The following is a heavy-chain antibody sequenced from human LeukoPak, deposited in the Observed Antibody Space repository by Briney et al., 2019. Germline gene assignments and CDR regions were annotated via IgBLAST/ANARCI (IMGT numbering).Heavy chain of an antibody. J-gene: IGHJ4*02. CDR2: ISSGSSNI. Sequence: GGTLRLSCEASGFTFSSYGMTWVRQAPGKGLEWVSSISSGSSNIYYADSVKGRFTISRDNAQNSLYLQMNSLRAEDTAVYYCAKGDVSVTREFDYWGQGTLVTVSS. CDR3: AKGDVSVTREFDY. CDR1: GFTFSSYG. V-gene: IGHV3-21*01. D-gene: IGHD7-27*01.